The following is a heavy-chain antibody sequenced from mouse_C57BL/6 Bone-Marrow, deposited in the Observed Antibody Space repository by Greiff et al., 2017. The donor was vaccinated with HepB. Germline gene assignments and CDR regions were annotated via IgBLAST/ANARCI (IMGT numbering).Heavy chain of an antibody. V-gene: IGHV1-62-3*01. CDR2: IDPNSGGT. Sequence: QVQLQQPGAELVKPGASVKLSCKASGYTFTSYWMHWVKQRPGRGLEWIGRIDPNSGGTNYNEKFKGKATLTADKSSSTAYMQLSSLTSEDSAVYFCARGVYYDYPWFAYWGQGTLVTVSA. CDR1: GYTFTSYW. D-gene: IGHD2-4*01. J-gene: IGHJ3*01. CDR3: ARGVYYDYPWFAY.